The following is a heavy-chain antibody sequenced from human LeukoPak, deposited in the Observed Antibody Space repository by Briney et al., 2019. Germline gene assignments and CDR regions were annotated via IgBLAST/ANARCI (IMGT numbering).Heavy chain of an antibody. CDR1: EFTFSTYS. CDR2: ISSSSSYI. Sequence: PGGSLRLSRAASEFTFSTYSMNWVRQAPGKGLEWVSSISSSSSYIYYADSVKGRFTISRDNAKNSLYLQMNSLRAEDTAVYYCARGENNYGYYYFDYWGQGTLVTVSS. V-gene: IGHV3-21*01. CDR3: ARGENNYGYYYFDY. D-gene: IGHD5-18*01. J-gene: IGHJ4*02.